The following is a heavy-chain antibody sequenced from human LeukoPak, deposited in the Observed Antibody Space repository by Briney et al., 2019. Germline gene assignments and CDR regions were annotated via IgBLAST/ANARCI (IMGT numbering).Heavy chain of an antibody. CDR2: ISGSGGST. D-gene: IGHD3-10*01. Sequence: GGSLRLSCAASGFTFSSYAMSWVRQAPGKGLEWVAAISGSGGSTYYADSVKGRFTISRDNSKNTLYLQMNSLRAEDTAVYYCAASGFGFGELPSYFYYSMDVWGKGTTVTVSS. CDR3: AASGFGFGELPSYFYYSMDV. J-gene: IGHJ6*03. V-gene: IGHV3-23*01. CDR1: GFTFSSYA.